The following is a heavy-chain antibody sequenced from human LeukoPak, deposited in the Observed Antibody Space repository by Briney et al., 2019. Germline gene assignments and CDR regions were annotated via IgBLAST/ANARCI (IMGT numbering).Heavy chain of an antibody. CDR2: ISSSSSTI. J-gene: IGHJ4*02. CDR1: GFTFSSYS. CDR3: ARSKQWLVLGY. V-gene: IGHV3-48*04. D-gene: IGHD6-19*01. Sequence: GGSLRLSCAASGFTFSSYSMNWVRQAPGKGLEWVSYISSSSSTIYYADSVKGRFTISRDNAKNSLYLQMNSLRAEDTAVYYCARSKQWLVLGYWGQGTLVTVSS.